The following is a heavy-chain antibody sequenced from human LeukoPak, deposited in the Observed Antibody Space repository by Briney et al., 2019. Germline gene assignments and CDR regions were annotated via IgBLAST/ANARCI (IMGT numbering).Heavy chain of an antibody. CDR3: ARGFAARPLYY. D-gene: IGHD6-6*01. CDR2: INPSGGST. V-gene: IGHV1-46*01. CDR1: GYTFTGYY. J-gene: IGHJ4*02. Sequence: ASVKVSCKASGYTFTGYYMHWVRQAPGQGLEWMGIINPSGGSTSYAQKFQGRVTVTRDTSTTTVYMELSSLRSEDTAVYYCARGFAARPLYYWRRGTLVTVSS.